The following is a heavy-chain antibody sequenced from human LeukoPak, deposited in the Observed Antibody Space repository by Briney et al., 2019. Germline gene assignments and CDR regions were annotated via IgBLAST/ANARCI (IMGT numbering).Heavy chain of an antibody. Sequence: PSETLSVTCAVYGGSFSGYYWSWIRQPPGKGLEWIGEINHSGSTNYNPPPKSRATISVDTSKNQFSLKPSYETAAAPAVYYCARTLRGQWLVYNWFDPWGQGTLVTVSS. CDR3: ARTLRGQWLVYNWFDP. CDR1: GGSFSGYY. V-gene: IGHV4-34*01. D-gene: IGHD6-19*01. J-gene: IGHJ5*02. CDR2: INHSGST.